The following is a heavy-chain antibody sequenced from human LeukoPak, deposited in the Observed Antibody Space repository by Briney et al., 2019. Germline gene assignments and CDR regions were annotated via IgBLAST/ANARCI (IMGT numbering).Heavy chain of an antibody. V-gene: IGHV4-61*05. D-gene: IGHD3-22*01. Sequence: SETLSLTCTVSGGSISSSSSYWSWIRQPPGKGLEWIGYIYYSGSTNYNPSLKSRVTISVDTSKNQFSLKLSSVTAADTAVYYCARLTDYDSSGYYWKGGYYFDYWGQGTLVTVSS. CDR2: IYYSGST. J-gene: IGHJ4*02. CDR3: ARLTDYDSSGYYWKGGYYFDY. CDR1: GGSISSSSSY.